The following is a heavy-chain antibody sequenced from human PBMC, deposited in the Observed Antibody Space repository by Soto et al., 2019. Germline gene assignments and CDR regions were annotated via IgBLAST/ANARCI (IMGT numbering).Heavy chain of an antibody. V-gene: IGHV4-39*01. CDR2: IASSGHT. J-gene: IGHJ6*02. Sequence: QLQLQESGPGLEKPSETLSLTCTVSGDSSGRTSYWGWIRQPPGKGLEWIGSIASSGHTYYNPSLKSRVTLSEDTPKNQFSLNLGSVTAANTAVYYCARLPGPYSQGFFSYGVDVWGQGTTVTVS. D-gene: IGHD2-15*01. CDR3: ARLPGPYSQGFFSYGVDV. CDR1: GDSSGRTSY.